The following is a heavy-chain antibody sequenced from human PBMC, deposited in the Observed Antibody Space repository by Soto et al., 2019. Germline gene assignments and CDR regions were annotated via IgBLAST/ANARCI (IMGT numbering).Heavy chain of an antibody. CDR3: ARDPPTYYDILTGYPTRDY. V-gene: IGHV1-18*01. D-gene: IGHD3-9*01. CDR2: ISAYNGNT. Sequence: ASVKVSCKASGYTFTSYGISWVRQAPGQGLEWMGWISAYNGNTNYAQKLQGRVTMTTDTSTSTAYMELRSLRSDDTAVYYCARDPPTYYDILTGYPTRDYWGQGTLVTVSS. CDR1: GYTFTSYG. J-gene: IGHJ4*02.